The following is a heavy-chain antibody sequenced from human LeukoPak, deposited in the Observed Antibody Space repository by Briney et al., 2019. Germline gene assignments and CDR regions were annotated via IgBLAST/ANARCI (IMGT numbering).Heavy chain of an antibody. CDR3: ARYYYDSSGYSPRYFDY. CDR1: GGSISSSSYY. Sequence: SETLSLTCTVSGGSISSSSYYWGWIRQPPGKGLEWIGSIYYSGSTYYNPSLKSRVTISVDTSKNQFSLKLSSVTAADTAVYYCARYYYDSSGYSPRYFDYWGQGTLVTVSS. D-gene: IGHD3-22*01. V-gene: IGHV4-39*01. CDR2: IYYSGST. J-gene: IGHJ4*02.